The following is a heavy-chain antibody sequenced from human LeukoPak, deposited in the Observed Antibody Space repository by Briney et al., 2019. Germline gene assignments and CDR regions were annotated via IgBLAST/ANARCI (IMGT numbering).Heavy chain of an antibody. CDR1: GFTFSNYG. J-gene: IGHJ4*02. V-gene: IGHV3-23*01. Sequence: GTLRLSCAASGFTFSNYGMSWVRQAPGKGLQWVSAVSGSGAHTYYADSVKGRFTISRDNSKNTLYLQMSSLRAEDTAVYYCARGPSGYHNTGGQGTLVTVSS. D-gene: IGHD5-12*01. CDR3: ARGPSGYHNT. CDR2: VSGSGAHT.